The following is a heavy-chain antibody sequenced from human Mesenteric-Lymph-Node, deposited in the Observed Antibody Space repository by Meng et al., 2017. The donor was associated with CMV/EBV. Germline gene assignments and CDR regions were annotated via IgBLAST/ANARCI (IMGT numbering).Heavy chain of an antibody. Sequence: ASVKVSCKVSGYTFTDYYIHWVQQAPGKGLEWMGLVDPEDGETMYAEKFQGRVTMSADTSIDTMYMELSSLRSEDTAIYYCTAVRITTGRFDPWGQGTLVTVSS. CDR2: VDPEDGET. D-gene: IGHD4-11*01. V-gene: IGHV1-69-2*01. CDR3: TAVRITTGRFDP. CDR1: GYTFTDYY. J-gene: IGHJ5*02.